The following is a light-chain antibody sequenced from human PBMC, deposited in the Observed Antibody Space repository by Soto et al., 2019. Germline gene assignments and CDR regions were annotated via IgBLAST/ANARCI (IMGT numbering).Light chain of an antibody. CDR2: DAS. CDR3: QQRSNWPPLYT. CDR1: QSVSSY. Sequence: EIVLTQSPGTLSLSPGERATLSCRASQSVSSYLAWYQQKPGQAPRLLIYDASNRATGIPARFSCSGSGTDFTLTISSLEPEDFEVYYCQQRSNWPPLYTFGQGTRLEIK. V-gene: IGKV3-11*01. J-gene: IGKJ5*01.